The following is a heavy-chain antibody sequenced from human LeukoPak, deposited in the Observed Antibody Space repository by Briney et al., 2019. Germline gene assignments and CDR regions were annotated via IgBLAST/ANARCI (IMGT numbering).Heavy chain of an antibody. D-gene: IGHD3-22*01. J-gene: IGHJ5*02. V-gene: IGHV1-8*03. CDR3: ARGDRKIWSSGYPNWFDP. CDR1: GYTFTSYD. CDR2: MNPNSGNT. Sequence: ASVKVSCKASGYTFTSYDINWVRQATGQGLEWMGWMNPNSGNTGYAQKFQGRVTITRNTSISTAYMELSSLRSEDTAVYYCARGDRKIWSSGYPNWFDPWGQGTLVTVSS.